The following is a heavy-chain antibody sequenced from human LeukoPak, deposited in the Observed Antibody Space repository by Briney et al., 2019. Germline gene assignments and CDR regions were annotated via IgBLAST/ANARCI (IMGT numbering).Heavy chain of an antibody. CDR1: GYTFTGYY. V-gene: IGHV1-2*06. J-gene: IGHJ4*02. CDR2: INPNSGGT. Sequence: GASVTVSCKASGYTFTGYYMHWVRQAPGQGLEWMGRINPNSGGTNYAQKFQGRVTMTRDTSISTAYMELSGLRSDDTAVYYCASAVATPDPTFDYWGQGTLVTVSS. D-gene: IGHD5-12*01. CDR3: ASAVATPDPTFDY.